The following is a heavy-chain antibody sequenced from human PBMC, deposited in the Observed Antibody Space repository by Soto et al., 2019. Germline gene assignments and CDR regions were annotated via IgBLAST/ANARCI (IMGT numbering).Heavy chain of an antibody. J-gene: IGHJ6*02. CDR2: ISYDGSNK. CDR3: ARGLLPIPMATHYYYGMDV. D-gene: IGHD3-10*01. V-gene: IGHV3-30-3*01. CDR1: GFTFSSYA. Sequence: LRLSCAASGFTFSSYAMHWVRQAPGKGLEWVAVISYDGSNKYYADSVKGRFTISRDNSKNTLYLQMNSLRAEDTAVYYCARGLLPIPMATHYYYGMDVWGQGTTVTVSS.